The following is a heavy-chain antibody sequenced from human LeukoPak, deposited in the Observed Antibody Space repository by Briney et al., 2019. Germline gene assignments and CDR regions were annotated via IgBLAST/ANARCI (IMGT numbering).Heavy chain of an antibody. CDR2: ISYDGGNK. J-gene: IGHJ3*02. V-gene: IGHV3-30*18. CDR1: GFIFTTYV. Sequence: GGSLRLSCAASGFIFTTYVMHWVRQAPGKGLEWVALISYDGGNKYYADSVKGRFTISRDNSKSTLYLQMNSLRAEDTALYYCAKWDQHDSSGYSKAALDMWGQGTMVTVSS. D-gene: IGHD3-22*01. CDR3: AKWDQHDSSGYSKAALDM.